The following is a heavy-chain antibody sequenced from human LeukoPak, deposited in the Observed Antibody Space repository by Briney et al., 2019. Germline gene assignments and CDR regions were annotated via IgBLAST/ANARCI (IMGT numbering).Heavy chain of an antibody. Sequence: GGSLRLSCAASGFTFSSYWMSWVRQAPGKGLEWVANIKQDGSEKYYVDSVKGRFTISRDNAKNSLYLQMNSLRAEDTAVYYCARDEGTLPYNWFDPWGQGTLVTVSS. CDR2: IKQDGSEK. CDR1: GFTFSSYW. J-gene: IGHJ5*02. CDR3: ARDEGTLPYNWFDP. D-gene: IGHD1-14*01. V-gene: IGHV3-7*01.